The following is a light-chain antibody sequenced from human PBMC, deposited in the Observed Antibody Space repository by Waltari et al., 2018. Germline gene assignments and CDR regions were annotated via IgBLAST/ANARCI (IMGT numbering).Light chain of an antibody. CDR3: QQYFVYPYT. CDR2: ASS. Sequence: AIRMTQSPSSLAASTGDRVTITCRASQDISGYLAWYQQKPGKAPNLLVYASSTSQTGVPSRFIGSGSGTAFTLTIDCLQSEDFATYYCQQYFVYPYTFGRGTKVEI. CDR1: QDISGY. J-gene: IGKJ2*01. V-gene: IGKV1-8*01.